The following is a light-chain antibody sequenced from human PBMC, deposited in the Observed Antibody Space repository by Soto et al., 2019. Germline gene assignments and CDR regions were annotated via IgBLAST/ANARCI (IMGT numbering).Light chain of an antibody. Sequence: QSVLTQPASVSGSPGQSITISCTGTSSDIGSSNYVSWYQQHPDKAPKVMIYEVSNRPSGVSNRFSGSKSCNTASLTISGLKAEDEAEYYCSSYKPNSVSFYVFGSGTKVTVL. J-gene: IGLJ1*01. CDR3: SSYKPNSVSFYV. CDR1: SSDIGSSNY. V-gene: IGLV2-14*01. CDR2: EVS.